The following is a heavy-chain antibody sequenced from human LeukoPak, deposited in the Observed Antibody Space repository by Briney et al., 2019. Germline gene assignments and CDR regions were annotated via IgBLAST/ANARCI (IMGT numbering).Heavy chain of an antibody. V-gene: IGHV3-23*01. J-gene: IGHJ6*02. CDR2: ISGSGGST. D-gene: IGHD4-17*01. Sequence: GGPLRLSCAASGFTFSSYAMSWVRQAPGKGLEWVSAISGSGGSTYYADSVKGRFTISRDNSKNTLYLQMNSLRAEDTAVYYCAKVSGRNSGDHSMDVWGQGTTVTVSS. CDR1: GFTFSSYA. CDR3: AKVSGRNSGDHSMDV.